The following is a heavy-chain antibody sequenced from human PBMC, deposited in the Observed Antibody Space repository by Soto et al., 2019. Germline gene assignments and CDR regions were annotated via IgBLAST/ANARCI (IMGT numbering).Heavy chain of an antibody. CDR3: ARGWYYYDSRGYPFDF. CDR1: GGTFSSYA. V-gene: IGHV1-69*13. Sequence: ASVKVSCRASGGTFSSYAISWVRQAPGQGLEWMGGIIPIFGTANYAQKFQGRVSITADDSTSTAYMELSSLRSEDTAVYYCARGWYYYDSRGYPFDFWGQGALVTVSS. CDR2: IIPIFGTA. J-gene: IGHJ4*02. D-gene: IGHD3-22*01.